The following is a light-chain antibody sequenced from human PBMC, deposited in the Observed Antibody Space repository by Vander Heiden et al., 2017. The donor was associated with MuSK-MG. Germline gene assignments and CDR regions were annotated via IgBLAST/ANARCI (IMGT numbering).Light chain of an antibody. CDR3: ATWDDSVSGFV. CDR1: SSNIGSNH. J-gene: IGLJ1*01. Sequence: QSVLTQPPSASGTPGQRVIISCSGGSSNIGSNHVHWYQQLPGTAPKLLIYLNSQRPSGVPDRFSGSKSGTSASLAISGLRSDDEATYYCATWDDSVSGFVFGTGTKVTGL. CDR2: LNS. V-gene: IGLV1-47*01.